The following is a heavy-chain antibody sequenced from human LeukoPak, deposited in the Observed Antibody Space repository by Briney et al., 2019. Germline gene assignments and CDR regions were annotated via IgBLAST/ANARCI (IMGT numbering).Heavy chain of an antibody. D-gene: IGHD2-2*01. V-gene: IGHV4-59*01. J-gene: IGHJ6*03. CDR2: IYYSGST. CDR3: ARSPNLGIVVVPAAALGDYYYYYMDV. Sequence: SETLSLTCTVSGGSISSYYWSWIRQPPGKGLEWIGYIYYSGSTNYNPSLKSRVTISVDTSKNQFPLKLSSVTAADTAVYYCARSPNLGIVVVPAAALGDYYYYYMDVWGKGTTVTVSS. CDR1: GGSISSYY.